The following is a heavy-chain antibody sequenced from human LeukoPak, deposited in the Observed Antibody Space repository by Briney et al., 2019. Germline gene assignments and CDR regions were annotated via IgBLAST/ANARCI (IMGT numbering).Heavy chain of an antibody. CDR2: INTNTGNP. CDR1: GYMFSTYA. J-gene: IGHJ5*02. V-gene: IGHV7-4-1*02. Sequence: GASVKVSCKASGYMFSTYAIIWVRQAPGQGLEWMGWINTNTGNPAYARGFTGRFVFSLDTSVTTAYLHINSLKAEDTAVYYCARWVAAADPWGQGTLVTVSS. CDR3: ARWVAAADP. D-gene: IGHD6-13*01.